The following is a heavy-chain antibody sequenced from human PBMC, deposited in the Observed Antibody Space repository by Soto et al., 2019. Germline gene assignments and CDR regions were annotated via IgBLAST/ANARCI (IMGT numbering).Heavy chain of an antibody. Sequence: PSETLSLTCTVSGGSISSGGYYWSWIRQHPGKGLEWIGYIYYSGSTYYNPSLKSRVTISVDMSKNQFSLKLSSVTAAVTAVYYCASASGSYQLFVFDYWGQGTLVTVSS. CDR3: ASASGSYQLFVFDY. J-gene: IGHJ4*02. D-gene: IGHD1-26*01. V-gene: IGHV4-31*03. CDR2: IYYSGST. CDR1: GGSISSGGYY.